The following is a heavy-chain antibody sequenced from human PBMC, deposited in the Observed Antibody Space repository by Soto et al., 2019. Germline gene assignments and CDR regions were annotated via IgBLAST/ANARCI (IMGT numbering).Heavy chain of an antibody. CDR1: GFTFSNYA. CDR3: AKGVATILGWFDS. Sequence: GGSLRLSCAASGFTFSNYAMTWVRQSPGKGLEWVSIITSSGSSTHFADSVKGRFTISRDNYKNTLYLQMNTLRAEDTAVYYCAKGVATILGWFDSWGQGTQVTVSS. J-gene: IGHJ5*01. V-gene: IGHV3-23*01. D-gene: IGHD5-12*01. CDR2: ITSSGSST.